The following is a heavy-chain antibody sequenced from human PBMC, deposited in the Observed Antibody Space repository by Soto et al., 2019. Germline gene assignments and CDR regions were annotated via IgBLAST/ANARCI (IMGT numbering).Heavy chain of an antibody. J-gene: IGHJ4*02. Sequence: QVQLQESGPELVKPSQTLSLTCSVSCGSITTNGHYWTWIPQHPGQGLVWIAYISYPGNSYFNPSLTSRLSISVDTSKNQFSLELRSVTAADTAVYYCAREQWGFDSWGQGTLVTVSS. D-gene: IGHD6-19*01. CDR1: CGSITTNGHY. CDR3: AREQWGFDS. CDR2: ISYPGNS. V-gene: IGHV4-31*03.